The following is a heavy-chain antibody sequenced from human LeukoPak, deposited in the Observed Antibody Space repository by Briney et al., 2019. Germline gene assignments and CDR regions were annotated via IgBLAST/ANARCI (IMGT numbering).Heavy chain of an antibody. D-gene: IGHD3-3*01. V-gene: IGHV4-39*01. J-gene: IGHJ6*03. CDR3: VRQSRIFGVIRPGYMDV. Sequence: SESLSLTCGVSGGSINTNTFFWGWLRQPPGKGLEWTGNVFYSGSIMYNPSLKSRVTMSIDTSKSQFSLSLSSVTAADTAMYWCVRQSRIFGVIRPGYMDVWGKGIMVSVSS. CDR1: GGSINTNTFF. CDR2: VFYSGSI.